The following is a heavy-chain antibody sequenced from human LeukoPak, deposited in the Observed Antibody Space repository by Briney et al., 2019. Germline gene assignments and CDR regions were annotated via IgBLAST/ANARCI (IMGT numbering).Heavy chain of an antibody. J-gene: IGHJ4*02. CDR2: ISFAGGST. D-gene: IGHD3-22*01. CDR1: GFTFGSHA. CDR3: AKGSYYDSSGSFYFDY. V-gene: IGHV3-23*01. Sequence: GGSLRLSCEASGFTFGSHAMSWVRQAPGKGLEWVSDISFAGGSTYYADSVKGRFTISRDNSKNTLYLQMSSLRAEDTAVYYCAKGSYYDSSGSFYFDYWGQGTLVTVSS.